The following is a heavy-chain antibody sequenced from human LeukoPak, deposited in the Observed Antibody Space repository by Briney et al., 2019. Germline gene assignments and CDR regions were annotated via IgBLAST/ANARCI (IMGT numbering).Heavy chain of an antibody. J-gene: IGHJ5*02. Sequence: SETLSLTCTVSGYSISSGYYWGWIRQPPGKGLEWIGSIYHSGSTYCNPSLKSRITISVDTSKNQFSLKMSSVTAADTAFYYCARDGGGYSSSWYNWFDPWGQGTLVTVSS. V-gene: IGHV4-38-2*02. D-gene: IGHD6-13*01. CDR3: ARDGGGYSSSWYNWFDP. CDR1: GYSISSGYY. CDR2: IYHSGST.